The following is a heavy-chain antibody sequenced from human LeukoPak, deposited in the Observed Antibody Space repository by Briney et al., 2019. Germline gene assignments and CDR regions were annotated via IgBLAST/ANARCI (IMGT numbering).Heavy chain of an antibody. Sequence: SETLSLTCAVYGGSFSGYYWSWIRQPPGKGLEWIGEINHSGSSNYNPSLKSRVTISVDTSKNQFSLKLSSVTAADTAVYYCARRGFDAFDIWGQGTMVTVSS. J-gene: IGHJ3*02. V-gene: IGHV4-34*01. CDR3: ARRGFDAFDI. CDR1: GGSFSGYY. D-gene: IGHD3-10*01. CDR2: INHSGSS.